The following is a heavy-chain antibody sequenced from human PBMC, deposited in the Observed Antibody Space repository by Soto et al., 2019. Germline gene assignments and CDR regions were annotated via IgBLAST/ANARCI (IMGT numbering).Heavy chain of an antibody. CDR2: INPSGGST. V-gene: IGHV1-46*01. J-gene: IGHJ6*02. CDR1: GYTFTSYY. CDR3: ARCGSSSYDFWSGYQYYYGMDV. D-gene: IGHD3-3*01. Sequence: VKVSCKASGYTFTSYYMHWVRQAPGQGLEWMGIINPSGGSTSYAQKFQGRVTMTRDTSTSAVYMELSSLRSEDTAVYYCARCGSSSYDFWSGYQYYYGMDVWGQGTTVTFSS.